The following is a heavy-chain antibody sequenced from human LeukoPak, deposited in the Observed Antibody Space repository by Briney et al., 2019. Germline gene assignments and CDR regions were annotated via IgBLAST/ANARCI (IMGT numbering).Heavy chain of an antibody. D-gene: IGHD4-17*01. CDR2: IYTSGST. CDR3: ANSTDFDYGDYYFDY. CDR1: CGSISSYY. J-gene: IGHJ4*02. V-gene: IGHV4-4*07. Sequence: SETLSVTCTASCGSISSYYWSWIRQPAGKGLEWIGRIYTSGSTNYNPSLKSRVTISLDTSKNQFSLKLSSVTAADTAVYYCANSTDFDYGDYYFDYWGQGALVTISS.